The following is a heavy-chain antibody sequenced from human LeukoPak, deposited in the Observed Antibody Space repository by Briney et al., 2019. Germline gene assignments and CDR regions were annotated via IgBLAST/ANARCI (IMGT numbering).Heavy chain of an antibody. CDR3: ARDLCSSNSCYTLDY. V-gene: IGHV3-11*01. J-gene: IGHJ4*02. D-gene: IGHD2-2*02. Sequence: PGGSLRLSCAASGFTFSDYYMSWIRQAPGKGLEWVSYISSSGSTIYYADSVKGRFTISRDNAKNSLYLQMNSLRAEDTAVYYCARDLCSSNSCYTLDYWGQGTLVTVSS. CDR1: GFTFSDYY. CDR2: ISSSGSTI.